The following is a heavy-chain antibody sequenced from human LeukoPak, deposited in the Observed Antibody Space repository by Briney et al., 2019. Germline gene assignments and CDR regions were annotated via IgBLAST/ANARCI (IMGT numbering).Heavy chain of an antibody. D-gene: IGHD3-22*01. CDR2: TYYRSKWYN. CDR1: GDSVSSNSAA. V-gene: IGHV6-1*01. CDR3: ARAGLYYYDSSGYYYYFDY. Sequence: SQTLSLTCAISGDSVSSNSAAWNWIRQSPSRGLEWLGRTYYRSKWYNDYAVSVKSRITINPDTSKNQFSLQLNSVTPEDTAVYYCARAGLYYYDSSGYYYYFDYWGQGTLVTVSS. J-gene: IGHJ4*02.